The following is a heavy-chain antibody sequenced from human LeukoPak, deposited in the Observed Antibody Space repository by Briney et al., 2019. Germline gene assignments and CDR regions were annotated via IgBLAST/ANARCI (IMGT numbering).Heavy chain of an antibody. CDR2: ISYDGSNK. J-gene: IGHJ4*02. CDR1: GFTFSSYA. D-gene: IGHD5-24*01. CDR3: ARGLEMATIFYY. V-gene: IGHV3-30-3*01. Sequence: PGGSQRLSCAASGFTFSSYAIHWVRQAPGKGLEWVAVISYDGSNKYYADSVKGRFTISRDNSKNTLYLQMNSLRAEDTAVYYCARGLEMATIFYYWGQGTLVTVSS.